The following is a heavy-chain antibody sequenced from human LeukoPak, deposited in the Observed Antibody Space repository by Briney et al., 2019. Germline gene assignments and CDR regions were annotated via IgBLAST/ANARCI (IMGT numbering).Heavy chain of an antibody. D-gene: IGHD3-3*01. Sequence: GESLKISCQAFGYSFTTYWIGCVRQMPGKGLECMGIIYPGDSDVRYSPSFQGQVTISAAKSISTAYLQWSSLKASDTAMYYCARIPSFDFWSGSLFYYFDYWGQGTLVTVSS. CDR3: ARIPSFDFWSGSLFYYFDY. CDR1: GYSFTTYW. V-gene: IGHV5-51*01. CDR2: IYPGDSDV. J-gene: IGHJ4*02.